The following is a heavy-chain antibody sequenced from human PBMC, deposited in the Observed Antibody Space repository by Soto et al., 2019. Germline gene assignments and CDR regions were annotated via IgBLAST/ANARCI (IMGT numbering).Heavy chain of an antibody. J-gene: IGHJ4*02. D-gene: IGHD6-19*01. CDR2: IIPIFGTA. Sequence: QVQLVQSGAEVKKPGSSVKVSCKASGGTFSSYAISWVRQAPGQGLEWMGGIIPIFGTANYAQKFQGRVTIXAXXYTSTAYMELSSLRSEDTAVYYCARTRAVAGIFDYWGQGTLVTVSS. V-gene: IGHV1-69*12. CDR3: ARTRAVAGIFDY. CDR1: GGTFSSYA.